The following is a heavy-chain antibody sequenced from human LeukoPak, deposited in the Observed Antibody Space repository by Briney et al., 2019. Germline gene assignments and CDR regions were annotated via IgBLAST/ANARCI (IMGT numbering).Heavy chain of an antibody. J-gene: IGHJ4*02. CDR3: ARDGSFIQSGEFDFDY. CDR1: GYTLTSYY. CDR2: INPSGGST. V-gene: IGHV1-46*01. D-gene: IGHD3-10*01. Sequence: ASVKVSCKASGYTLTSYYMHWVRQAPGQGLEWMGIINPSGGSTSYAQKFQGRVTMTRDTSTSTVYMELSSLRSEDTAVYYCARDGSFIQSGEFDFDYWGQGTLVTVSS.